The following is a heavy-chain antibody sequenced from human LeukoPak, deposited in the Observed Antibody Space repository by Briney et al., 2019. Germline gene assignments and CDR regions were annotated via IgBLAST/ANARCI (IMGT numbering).Heavy chain of an antibody. CDR3: AKDSPSYGDYDY. Sequence: GGSLRVSCAASGFTFSSFAMSWVRQAPGKGLEWVSTISSSGGSTYYADSVKGRFTISRDSSKNTLYLQMNSLRAEDTAVYYCAKDSPSYGDYDYWGQGTLVTVSS. D-gene: IGHD4-17*01. J-gene: IGHJ4*02. CDR1: GFTFSSFA. CDR2: ISSSGGST. V-gene: IGHV3-23*01.